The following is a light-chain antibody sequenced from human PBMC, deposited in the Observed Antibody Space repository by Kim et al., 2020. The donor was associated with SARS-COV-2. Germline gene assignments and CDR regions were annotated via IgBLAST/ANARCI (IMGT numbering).Light chain of an antibody. CDR2: DAS. V-gene: IGKV3-11*01. CDR3: QQRTNWPLT. Sequence: VSPGERATLSCRASQSVSSYLAWYQQRAGQAPRLLIYDASNRATGIPARFSGSGSGTDFTLTISSLEPEDFAVYYCQQRTNWPLTFGGGTKVDIK. CDR1: QSVSSY. J-gene: IGKJ4*01.